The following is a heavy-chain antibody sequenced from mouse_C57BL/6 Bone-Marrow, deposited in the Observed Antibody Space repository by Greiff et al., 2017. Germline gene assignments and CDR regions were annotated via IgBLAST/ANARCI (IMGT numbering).Heavy chain of an antibody. D-gene: IGHD1-1*01. CDR1: GYTFTGYW. Sequence: VQLQESGAELMKPGASVKLSCKATGYTFTGYWIEWVKQRPGHGLEWIGEILPGSGSTNYIEKFKGKATFTADTSSNTAYMQLSSLTTEDSAIYYCARTGYGSRFAYWGQGTLVTVSA. CDR3: ARTGYGSRFAY. CDR2: ILPGSGST. V-gene: IGHV1-9*01. J-gene: IGHJ3*01.